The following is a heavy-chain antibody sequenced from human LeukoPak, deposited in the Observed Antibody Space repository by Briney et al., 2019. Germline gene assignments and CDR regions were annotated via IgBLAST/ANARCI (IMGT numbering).Heavy chain of an antibody. J-gene: IGHJ4*02. D-gene: IGHD3-10*01. CDR2: IKQDGSEI. CDR1: GFKFNIYW. Sequence: GGSLRLSCAASGFKFNIYWMSCVRQAPGKGLECLANIKQDGSEIYFGDSVKGRFTISRDNAKSSLYLQMNSLRVEDTAVYYCARARYGSGGYFFAFWGQGTLVTVSS. V-gene: IGHV3-7*04. CDR3: ARARYGSGGYFFAF.